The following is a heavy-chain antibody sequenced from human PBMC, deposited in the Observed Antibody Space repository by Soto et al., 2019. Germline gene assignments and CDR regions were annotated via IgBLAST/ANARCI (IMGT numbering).Heavy chain of an antibody. CDR3: AKNSAVGYSSCWHGPGGAFDI. CDR1: GFTFISYA. J-gene: IGHJ3*02. Sequence: GGSLRLSCAASGFTFISYAVSWVRQAPGKGLEWVSAISGSGGSTYYADSVKGRFTISRDNSKNTLYLQMNSLRAEDTAVYYCAKNSAVGYSSCWHGPGGAFDIWGQGTMVTVSS. V-gene: IGHV3-23*01. CDR2: ISGSGGST. D-gene: IGHD6-19*01.